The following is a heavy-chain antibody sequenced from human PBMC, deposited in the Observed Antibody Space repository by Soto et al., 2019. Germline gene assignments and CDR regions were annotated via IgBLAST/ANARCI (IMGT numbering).Heavy chain of an antibody. CDR2: IIPIFGTT. CDR3: ATGPTRVGTYGGNPLDY. CDR1: GGTFSNHV. D-gene: IGHD4-17*01. V-gene: IGHV1-69*12. Sequence: QVQLVQSAAEVKRPGSSVKVSCKASGGTFSNHVMNWVRQAPGQGLEWMGEIIPIFGTTNYAQEFRGRVTIIAEENTTTAYMELSSLRSEDTAVYYCATGPTRVGTYGGNPLDYWGQGTLVTVSS. J-gene: IGHJ4*02.